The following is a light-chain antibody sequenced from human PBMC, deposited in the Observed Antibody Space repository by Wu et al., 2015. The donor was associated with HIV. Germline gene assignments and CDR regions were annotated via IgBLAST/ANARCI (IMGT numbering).Light chain of an antibody. Sequence: EIVLTQSPATLSLSPGERATLSCGASQSVSSYLAWCQQKPGQAPRLLIYDASNRATGIPARFSGSGSGTDLTLTISSLEPEDFAVYYCQHSGTFGQGTKVEIK. CDR3: QHSGT. V-gene: IGKV3-11*01. CDR2: DAS. J-gene: IGKJ1*01. CDR1: QSVSSY.